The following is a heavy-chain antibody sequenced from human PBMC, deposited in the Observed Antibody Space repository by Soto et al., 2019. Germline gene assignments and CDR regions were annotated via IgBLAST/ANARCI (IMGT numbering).Heavy chain of an antibody. D-gene: IGHD3-10*01. J-gene: IGHJ4*02. CDR2: ISSNGGST. CDR3: VKDPRVTMVRGVIGRD. CDR1: GFTFSSYA. V-gene: IGHV3-64D*08. Sequence: GGSLRLSCSVCGFTFSSYAMHWDRQAPGKGLEYVSAISSNGGSTYYADSVKGRFTISRDNSKNTMYLQMSSLRAEDTAVYYCVKDPRVTMVRGVIGRDWGQGTLVTVSS.